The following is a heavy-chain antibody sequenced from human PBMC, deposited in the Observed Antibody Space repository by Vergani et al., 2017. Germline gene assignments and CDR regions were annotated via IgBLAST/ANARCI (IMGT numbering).Heavy chain of an antibody. J-gene: IGHJ6*02. D-gene: IGHD6-13*01. Sequence: QVQLVQSGAEVKKPGSSVKVSCKASGGTFSSFAISWVRQAPGQGLEWMGRIIPIFGTANYAQKFQGRVTITADESTSTAYMELSSLRSEDTAVYYCARDSGSSSWYCDYYYGMDVWGQGTTVTVSS. CDR1: GGTFSSFA. CDR2: IIPIFGTA. V-gene: IGHV1-69*13. CDR3: ARDSGSSSWYCDYYYGMDV.